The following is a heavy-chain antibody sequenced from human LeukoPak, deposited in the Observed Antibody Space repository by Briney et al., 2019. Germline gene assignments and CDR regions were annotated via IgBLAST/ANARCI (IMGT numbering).Heavy chain of an antibody. CDR3: AGSRFLEWNDAFDI. J-gene: IGHJ3*02. CDR1: GYSIRSGYY. D-gene: IGHD3-3*01. CDR2: IYHSGST. V-gene: IGHV4-38-2*01. Sequence: SETLSLTCAVSGYSIRSGYYWGWIRQPPGKGLEWIGSIYHSGSTYYNPSLKSRVTISVDTSKNQFSLKLSSVTAADTAVYYCAGSRFLEWNDAFDIWGQGTMVTVSS.